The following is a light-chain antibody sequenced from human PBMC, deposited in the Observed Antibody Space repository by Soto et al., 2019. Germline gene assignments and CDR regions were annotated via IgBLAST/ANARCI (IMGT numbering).Light chain of an antibody. J-gene: IGKJ1*01. V-gene: IGKV1-5*03. CDR1: QSISTW. CDR3: QQHNGYPRT. Sequence: DIQMTQSPSTLSASVGDRVTITCRASQSISTWLAWYQQKPGKAPKLLIYTASNLERGVPSRFSGSGSGTEFPLTISSLQPDDFETYYGQQHNGYPRTFGQGTKVEIK. CDR2: TAS.